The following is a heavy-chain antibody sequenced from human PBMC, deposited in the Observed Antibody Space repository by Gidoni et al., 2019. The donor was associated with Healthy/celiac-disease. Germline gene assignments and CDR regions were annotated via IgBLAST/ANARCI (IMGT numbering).Heavy chain of an antibody. V-gene: IGHV1-2*02. D-gene: IGHD6-19*01. CDR1: GYTFRGYF. Sequence: QVQLVQSGAEVKKPGASVKVSCQASGYTFRGYFMHWVRQAPGQGLEWMGWINPNRGGTNDAQKFQGRVTMTRDTSIRTAYMELSRLRSDDTAVYYCARDGQRQWLGHYYYYGMDVWGQGTTVTVSS. CDR3: ARDGQRQWLGHYYYYGMDV. J-gene: IGHJ6*02. CDR2: INPNRGGT.